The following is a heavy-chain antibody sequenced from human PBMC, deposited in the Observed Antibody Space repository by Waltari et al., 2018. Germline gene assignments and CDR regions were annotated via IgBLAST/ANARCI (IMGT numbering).Heavy chain of an antibody. CDR2: IYTSGST. CDR3: AMGITIFGVVF. V-gene: IGHV4-4*07. D-gene: IGHD3-3*01. Sequence: QVQLQESGPGLVKPSETLSLTCTVSGGSISRSSWGWIRQPAGKGLEWIGRIYTSGSTNYNPSLKSRVTMSVDTSKNQFSLKLSSVTAADTAVYYCAMGITIFGVVFWGQGTLVTVSS. J-gene: IGHJ4*02. CDR1: GGSISRSS.